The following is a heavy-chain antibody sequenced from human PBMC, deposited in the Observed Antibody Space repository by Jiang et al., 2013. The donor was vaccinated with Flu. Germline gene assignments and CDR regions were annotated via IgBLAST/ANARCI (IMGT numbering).Heavy chain of an antibody. D-gene: IGHD3-22*01. V-gene: IGHV4-4*02. J-gene: IGHJ4*02. CDR3: TNHGFYSHEY. Sequence: GPGLVKPSETLSLTCAVSGASISSDKWWSWVRQHPGRGLEWIGEIYHRGTTNYNPSLSSRLTISMDKSKNQFSLTLRSVTAADTAVYYCTNHGFYSHEYWGQGTLGHRLL. CDR2: IYHRGTT. CDR1: GASISSDKW.